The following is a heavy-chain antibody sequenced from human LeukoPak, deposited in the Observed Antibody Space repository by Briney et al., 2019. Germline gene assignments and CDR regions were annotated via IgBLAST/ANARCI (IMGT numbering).Heavy chain of an antibody. D-gene: IGHD2-15*01. J-gene: IGHJ4*02. CDR1: GFTFSSYN. V-gene: IGHV3-21*01. CDR3: ARGPYCSGGNCYSGEDY. CDR2: ISTSSSYT. Sequence: GGSLSLSCTTSGFTFSSYNKNWVRQAPGEGLEWVSTISTSSSYTYYADSVKGRSTMARDNAKKSLYLKINCLRAEDTAVYYCARGPYCSGGNCYSGEDYWGQGTLVTVSS.